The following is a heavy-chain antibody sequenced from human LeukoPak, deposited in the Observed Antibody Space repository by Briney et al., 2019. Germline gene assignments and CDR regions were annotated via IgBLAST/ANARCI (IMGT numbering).Heavy chain of an antibody. CDR2: IYYSGST. CDR3: ARVVYYDSSGYHRFDY. V-gene: IGHV4-31*03. J-gene: IGHJ4*02. D-gene: IGHD3-22*01. CDR1: GGSISSGGYY. Sequence: PSETLSLTCTVSGGSISSGGYYWRWIRQHPGKGLEWIGYIYYSGSTYYNPSLKSRVTISVDTSKNQFSLKLSSVTAADTAVYYCARVVYYDSSGYHRFDYWGQGTLVTVSS.